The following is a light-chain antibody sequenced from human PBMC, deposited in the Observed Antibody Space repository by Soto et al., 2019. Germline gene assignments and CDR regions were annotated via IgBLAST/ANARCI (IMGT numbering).Light chain of an antibody. CDR2: NDN. J-gene: IGLJ3*02. CDR3: AAWDDSLSGWM. V-gene: IGLV1-44*01. Sequence: QSALTQPPSASGTPGQRVTISCSGSSSNIGSHTVNWYQQLPGTAPKVVIYNDNQRPSGVPDRFSGSKSGTSASLAISGPQSEDEADYYCAAWDDSLSGWMFGGGTKLTV. CDR1: SSNIGSHT.